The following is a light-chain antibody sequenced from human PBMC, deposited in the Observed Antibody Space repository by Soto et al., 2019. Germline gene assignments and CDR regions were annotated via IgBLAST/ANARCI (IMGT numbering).Light chain of an antibody. CDR3: SSYTSSSTLVV. CDR1: SSDVGDYNY. CDR2: EVS. J-gene: IGLJ2*01. V-gene: IGLV2-14*01. Sequence: QSVLTQPASVSGSPGQSITISCTGISSDVGDYNYVSWYQQHPGKAPKLMIYEVSNRPSGVSNRFSGSKSGNTASLTISGLQAEDEADYHCSSYTSSSTLVVFGGGTKLTVL.